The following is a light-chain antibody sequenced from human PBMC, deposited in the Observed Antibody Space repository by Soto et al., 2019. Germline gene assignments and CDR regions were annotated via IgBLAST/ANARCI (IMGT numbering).Light chain of an antibody. CDR2: EVT. J-gene: IGLJ3*02. CDR1: SSDIGRYNF. CDR3: WSYGGGTTVL. Sequence: QSALTQPASVSGSPGQSITISCSGTSSDIGRYNFVSWYQQHPDKAPRLMIYEVTKRPSGVSDRFSGSKSGNTASLTISGLQAEDEADYCCWSYGGGTTVLFGGGTKLTVL. V-gene: IGLV2-23*02.